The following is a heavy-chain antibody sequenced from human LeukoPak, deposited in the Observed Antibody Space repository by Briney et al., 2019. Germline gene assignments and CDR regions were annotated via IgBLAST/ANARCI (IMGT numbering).Heavy chain of an antibody. J-gene: IGHJ3*02. CDR3: AKEYSSGWWEGAFDI. D-gene: IGHD6-19*01. Sequence: PGGSLRLSCAASGFTFNNYAMNWVRQAPGKGLEWVSSISGGGETTYYADSAKGRFTISRDNSQNTLYLQMNSLRAEDTAVYYCAKEYSSGWWEGAFDIWGQGTMVTVSS. CDR1: GFTFNNYA. CDR2: ISGGGETT. V-gene: IGHV3-23*01.